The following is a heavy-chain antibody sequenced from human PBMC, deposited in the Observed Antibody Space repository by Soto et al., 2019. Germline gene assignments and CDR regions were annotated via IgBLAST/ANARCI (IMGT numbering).Heavy chain of an antibody. CDR1: GGSISSGGYY. J-gene: IGHJ6*02. CDR2: IYYSGST. D-gene: IGHD3-22*01. Sequence: SETLSLTCTVSGGSISSGGYYWSWIRQHPGKGLEWIGYIYYSGSTYYNPSLKSRVTISVDMSKNQFSLKLSSVTAADTAVYYCARSLWGSSYYYDSSGFGMDVWGQGTTVTVSS. V-gene: IGHV4-31*03. CDR3: ARSLWGSSYYYDSSGFGMDV.